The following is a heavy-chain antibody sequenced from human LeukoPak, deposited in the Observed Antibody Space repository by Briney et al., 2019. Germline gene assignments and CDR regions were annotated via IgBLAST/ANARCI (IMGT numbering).Heavy chain of an antibody. V-gene: IGHV1-69*05. CDR1: GGTFSSYA. Sequence: SVKVSCKASGGTFSSYAISWVRQAPGQGLEWMGRIIPIFGTANYAQKFQGRVTITTDESTSTDYMELSSLRSEDTAVYYCARASIAARPGPLFDYWGQGTLVTVSS. J-gene: IGHJ4*02. CDR3: ARASIAARPGPLFDY. D-gene: IGHD6-6*01. CDR2: IIPIFGTA.